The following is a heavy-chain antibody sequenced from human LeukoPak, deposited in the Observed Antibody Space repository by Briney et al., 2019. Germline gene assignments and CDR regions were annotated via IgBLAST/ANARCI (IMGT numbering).Heavy chain of an antibody. Sequence: EASVKVSCKASGYTFTGYYMHWVRQAPGQELEWMGWINPNSGGTNYAQKFQGWVTMTRDTSISTAYMELSRLRSDDTAVYYCARVRRDGYNYYFDYWGQGTLVTVSS. D-gene: IGHD5-24*01. CDR3: ARVRRDGYNYYFDY. CDR2: INPNSGGT. CDR1: GYTFTGYY. J-gene: IGHJ4*02. V-gene: IGHV1-2*04.